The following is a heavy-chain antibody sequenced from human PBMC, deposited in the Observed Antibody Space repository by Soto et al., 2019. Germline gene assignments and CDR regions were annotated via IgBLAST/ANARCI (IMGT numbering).Heavy chain of an antibody. CDR2: IIPIFGTA. CDR3: ARDRGIAAAPYNWFDP. V-gene: IGHV1-69*01. D-gene: IGHD6-13*01. J-gene: IGHJ5*02. Sequence: QVQLVQSGAEVKKPGSSVKVSCKASGGTFSSYAISWVRQAPGQGLEWMGGIIPIFGTANYAQKFLGRVTITADESTSTAYMELSSLRSEDTAVYYCARDRGIAAAPYNWFDPWGQGTLVTVSS. CDR1: GGTFSSYA.